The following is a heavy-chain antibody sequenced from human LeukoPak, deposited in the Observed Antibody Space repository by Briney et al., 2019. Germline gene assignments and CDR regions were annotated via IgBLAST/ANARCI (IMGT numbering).Heavy chain of an antibody. CDR2: MNPNSGNT. D-gene: IGHD3-3*01. J-gene: IGHJ5*02. CDR1: GYTFTSYD. Sequence: ASVKVSCKASGYTFTSYDINWVRQATGQGLEWMGWMNPNSGNTSYAQKFQGRVTMTRNTSISTAYMELSSLRSEDTAVYYCARALREWLLSYWFDPWGQGTLVTVSS. V-gene: IGHV1-8*01. CDR3: ARALREWLLSYWFDP.